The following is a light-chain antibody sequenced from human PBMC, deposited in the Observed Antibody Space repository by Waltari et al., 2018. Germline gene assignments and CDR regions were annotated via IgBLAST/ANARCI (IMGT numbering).Light chain of an antibody. Sequence: EIVLTQSPGTLSLSPGESATLSCRASQSISKYLAWYQQIPGQAPRLLIDAASNRATGIPDRFSCGGSGTDFSLTISRLEPEDIAVYYCQHHVRLPATFGQGTKVEIK. J-gene: IGKJ1*01. CDR3: QHHVRLPAT. V-gene: IGKV3-20*01. CDR1: QSISKY. CDR2: AAS.